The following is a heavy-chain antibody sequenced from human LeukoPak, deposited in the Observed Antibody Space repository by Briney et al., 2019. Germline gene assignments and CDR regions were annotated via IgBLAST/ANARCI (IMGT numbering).Heavy chain of an antibody. CDR1: GFTFSSYW. J-gene: IGHJ4*02. CDR2: INSDGSST. D-gene: IGHD3-16*01. Sequence: HPGGSLRLSCAASGFTFSSYWVHWVRGAPGKGLVWVSCINSDGSSTSYADSVKGRFTISRDNAKNTLYLQMNSLRAEDTAVYYCTRGRRGNYFDYWGQGTLVTVSS. CDR3: TRGRRGNYFDY. V-gene: IGHV3-74*01.